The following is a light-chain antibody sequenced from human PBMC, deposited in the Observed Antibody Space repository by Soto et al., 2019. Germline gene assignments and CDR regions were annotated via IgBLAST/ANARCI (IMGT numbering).Light chain of an antibody. CDR1: PSVSSS. CDR2: AAS. J-gene: IGKJ1*01. Sequence: EIVFTQSPGTPSLSPGERATLSRGASPSVSSSRLAWYQQKPGQAPRLLIYAASTRATGVPARFSGSGSGTQFTLTISSLQSEDFGTYYCQQYNTWPGTFGQGTKVDIK. CDR3: QQYNTWPGT. V-gene: IGKV3-15*01.